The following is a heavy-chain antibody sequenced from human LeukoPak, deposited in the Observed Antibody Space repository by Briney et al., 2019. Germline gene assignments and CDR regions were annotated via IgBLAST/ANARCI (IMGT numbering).Heavy chain of an antibody. CDR1: GGSINNYY. CDR2: IYYSGST. V-gene: IGHV4-59*08. Sequence: SETLSLTCTVSGGSINNYYWSWIRQPPGKGLEWIGHIYYSGSTNYNPSLKSRVTISVDTSKNQFSLKLSSVTAADTAVYYCARQDSSWSFDYWGQGTPVTVSS. J-gene: IGHJ4*02. CDR3: ARQDSSWSFDY. D-gene: IGHD6-19*01.